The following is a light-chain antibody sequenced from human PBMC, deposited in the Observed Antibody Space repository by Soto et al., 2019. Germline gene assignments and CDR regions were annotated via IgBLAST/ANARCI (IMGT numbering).Light chain of an antibody. CDR1: SSDVGSYNL. Sequence: QSVLTQPASVSGSPGQSITISCTGISSDVGSYNLVSWYQQHPGKAPKLMIYEGSKRPSGVSDRFSGSKSGNTASLTISGLQAEDEADYYCCSYDGSSTFLYVFGTGTKVTVL. CDR2: EGS. J-gene: IGLJ1*01. V-gene: IGLV2-23*03. CDR3: CSYDGSSTFLYV.